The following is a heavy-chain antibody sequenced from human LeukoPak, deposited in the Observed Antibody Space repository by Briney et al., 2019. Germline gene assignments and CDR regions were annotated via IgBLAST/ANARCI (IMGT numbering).Heavy chain of an antibody. J-gene: IGHJ6*02. Sequence: PGGSLRLSCAASGFSFSGSAVHWVRQASGKGLEWVGRIRSRANSYVTAYAASVTGRFTISRDDSNTAYLQMNSLKTEDTAVYYCTRHSDPYCRANCYVDNFYGLDVWGQGTRVTVSS. D-gene: IGHD2-21*02. CDR2: IRSRANSYVT. CDR3: TRHSDPYCRANCYVDNFYGLDV. V-gene: IGHV3-73*01. CDR1: GFSFSGSA.